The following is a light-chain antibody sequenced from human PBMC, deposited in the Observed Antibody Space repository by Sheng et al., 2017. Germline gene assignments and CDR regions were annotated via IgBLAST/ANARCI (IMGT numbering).Light chain of an antibody. Sequence: EIVLTQSPGTLSLSPGERATLSCRASQTIANAWFAWYQQRPGQAPRLLISGASTRATGIPDRFSASGSGTDFTLTISRLEPDDFAIYYCQQYGTSALTFGGGTKVEIK. V-gene: IGKV3-20*01. J-gene: IGKJ4*01. CDR1: QTIANAW. CDR2: GAS. CDR3: QQYGTSALT.